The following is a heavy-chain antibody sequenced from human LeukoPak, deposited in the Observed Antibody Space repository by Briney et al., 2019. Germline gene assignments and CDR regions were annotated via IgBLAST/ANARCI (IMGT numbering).Heavy chain of an antibody. J-gene: IGHJ6*03. Sequence: AEPRSLPCSVSGGSISTYYWCGIRQPPGKGLEGSGYIYYDGSTDYKPSLKSGVTISVDPSKNQFSLKLSSVTAADTAVYYCTRSADRTVRGAPPYYYYYMDVWGTGTTVTVSS. CDR1: GGSISTYY. CDR2: IYYDGST. V-gene: IGHV4-59*01. CDR3: TRSADRTVRGAPPYYYYYMDV. D-gene: IGHD3-10*01.